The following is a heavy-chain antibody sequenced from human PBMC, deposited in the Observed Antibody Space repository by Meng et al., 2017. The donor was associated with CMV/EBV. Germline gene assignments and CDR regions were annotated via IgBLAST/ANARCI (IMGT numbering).Heavy chain of an antibody. J-gene: IGHJ4*02. CDR3: AKPTYCGGDCYWALFDY. D-gene: IGHD2-21*01. CDR1: GFTFSNAW. V-gene: IGHV3-23*01. CDR2: ISGSGGST. Sequence: GESLKISCAASGFTFSNAWMSWVRQAPGKGLEWVSAISGSGGSTYYADSVKGRFTISRDNSKNTLYLQMNSLRAEDTAVYYCAKPTYCGGDCYWALFDYWGQGTLVTVSS.